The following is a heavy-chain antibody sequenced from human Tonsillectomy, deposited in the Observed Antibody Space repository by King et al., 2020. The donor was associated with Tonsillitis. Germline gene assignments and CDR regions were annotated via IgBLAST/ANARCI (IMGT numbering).Heavy chain of an antibody. CDR3: ARYYDSSGYFDY. D-gene: IGHD3-22*01. CDR1: GGSISSDY. Sequence: VQLQESGPVLVKPSETLSLTCTVSGGSISSDYWSWIRQPQGKGLEWMGYIYFSGSTNYNPSPKGRVTLSVDTSKNQFSLKLSSVTAADTAVYYCARYYDSSGYFDYWGQGTLVTVSS. V-gene: IGHV4-59*01. CDR2: IYFSGST. J-gene: IGHJ4*02.